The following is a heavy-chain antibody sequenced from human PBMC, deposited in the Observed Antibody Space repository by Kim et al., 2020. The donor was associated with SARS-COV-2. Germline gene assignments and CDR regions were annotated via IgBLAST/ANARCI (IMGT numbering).Heavy chain of an antibody. V-gene: IGHV5-10-1*01. J-gene: IGHJ4*02. CDR2: IDPSDSYI. CDR1: GYSFTNYA. D-gene: IGHD3-10*01. CDR3: ATIYHSGTYYNPYYFDS. Sequence: GESLKISCEGSGYSFTNYAISWVRQMPGKGLEWMGKIDPSDSYINYSPSFQGHVTISADKSISTAFLQWSSLKASDTAMYYCATIYHSGTYYNPYYFDSWCQGTLVTVSS.